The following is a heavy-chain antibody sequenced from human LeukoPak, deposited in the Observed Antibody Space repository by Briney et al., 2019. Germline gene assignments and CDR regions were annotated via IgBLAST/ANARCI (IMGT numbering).Heavy chain of an antibody. CDR3: ASGQFLVSNDY. CDR1: GGSVSGGSYY. D-gene: IGHD5/OR15-5a*01. V-gene: IGHV4-61*01. J-gene: IGHJ4*02. Sequence: PSETLSLTCTVSGGSVSGGSYYWSWIRQPPGKGLEWIGYFYYTGSTNYNPSLKSRVTIDTSKNQFSLRLSSVTAADTAVYYCASGQFLVSNDYWGQGTLVTVSS. CDR2: FYYTGST.